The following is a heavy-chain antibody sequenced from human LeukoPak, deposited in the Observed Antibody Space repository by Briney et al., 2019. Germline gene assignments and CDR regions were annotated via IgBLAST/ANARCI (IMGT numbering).Heavy chain of an antibody. CDR3: ARDLGYDYVWGSYRYRG. J-gene: IGHJ4*02. D-gene: IGHD3-16*02. CDR1: GFTFSSYE. Sequence: SGGSLRLSCAASGFTFSSYEMNWVRQAPGKGLEWIAYISSSGNTIYYADSVKGRFTISRDNAKNSLYLEMNSLRAEDTADYYCARDLGYDYVWGSYRYRGWGQGTLVTVSS. CDR2: ISSSGNTI. V-gene: IGHV3-48*03.